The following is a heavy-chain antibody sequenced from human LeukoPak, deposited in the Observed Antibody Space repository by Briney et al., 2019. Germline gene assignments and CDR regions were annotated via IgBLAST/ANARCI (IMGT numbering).Heavy chain of an antibody. J-gene: IGHJ4*02. V-gene: IGHV1-69*06. Sequence: SVKVSCKASGYTFTDYYIHWVRQAPGPGLEWMGGIIPIFGTANYAQKFQGRVTITADKSTSTAYMELSSLRSEDTAVYYCARDPGLVAQLDYWGQGTLVTVSS. D-gene: IGHD3/OR15-3a*01. CDR3: ARDPGLVAQLDY. CDR2: IIPIFGTA. CDR1: GYTFTDYY.